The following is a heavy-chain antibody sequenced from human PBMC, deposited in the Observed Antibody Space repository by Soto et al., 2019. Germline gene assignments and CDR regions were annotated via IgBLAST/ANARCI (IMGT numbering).Heavy chain of an antibody. CDR3: ARGLAPNS. V-gene: IGHV4-61*01. CDR1: GCSVSRGHYY. CDR2: IYFNGNT. J-gene: IGHJ5*01. D-gene: IGHD6-19*01. Sequence: ETLALTCTWSGCSVSRGHYYWTLLRQPPGKGLEWVGYIYFNGNTEDNPSLNGRVTFSLETAKNQFSLQLSSVTAVDTAVYYCARGLAPNSWGQGTLVTVSS.